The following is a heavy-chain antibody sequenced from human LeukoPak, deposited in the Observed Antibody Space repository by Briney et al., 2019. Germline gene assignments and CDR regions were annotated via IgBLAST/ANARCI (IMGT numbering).Heavy chain of an antibody. D-gene: IGHD2-2*01. Sequence: GASVKVSCKASGYTFTSYGISWVRQAPGQGLEWMGWISAYNGNTNYAQKFQGRVTMTRNTSISTAYMELSSLRSEDTAVYYCARVVGYRLGYCSSTSCRIDYWGQGTLVTVSS. CDR3: ARVVGYRLGYCSSTSCRIDY. CDR1: GYTFTSYG. V-gene: IGHV1-18*01. J-gene: IGHJ4*02. CDR2: ISAYNGNT.